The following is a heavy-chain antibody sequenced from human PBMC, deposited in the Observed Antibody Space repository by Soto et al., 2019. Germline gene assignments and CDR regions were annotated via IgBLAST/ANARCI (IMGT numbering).Heavy chain of an antibody. CDR2: IWYDGSNK. CDR3: ARDYYDSSGYYSSPVY. Sequence: GSLRLSCAASGFTFRSYGMHWVRQAPGKGLEWVAVIWYDGSNKYYADSVKGRFTISRDNSKNTLYLQMNSLRAEDTAVYYCARDYYDSSGYYSSPVYWGQGTLVTVSS. CDR1: GFTFRSYG. V-gene: IGHV3-33*01. J-gene: IGHJ4*02. D-gene: IGHD3-22*01.